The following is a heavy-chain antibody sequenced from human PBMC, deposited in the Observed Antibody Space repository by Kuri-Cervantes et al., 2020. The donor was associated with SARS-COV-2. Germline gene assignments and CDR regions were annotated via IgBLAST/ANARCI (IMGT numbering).Heavy chain of an antibody. V-gene: IGHV2-70*18. J-gene: IGHJ4*02. Sequence: TLSLTCTVSGGSISSGDYYWSWIRQPPGKALEWLALIDWDDDKYYSTSLKTRLTISKDTSKNQVVLTMTNMDPVDTATYYCARITYYYDSSGYYASGIDYCGQGTLVTVSS. D-gene: IGHD3-22*01. CDR1: GGSISSGDYY. CDR2: IDWDDDK. CDR3: ARITYYYDSSGYYASGIDY.